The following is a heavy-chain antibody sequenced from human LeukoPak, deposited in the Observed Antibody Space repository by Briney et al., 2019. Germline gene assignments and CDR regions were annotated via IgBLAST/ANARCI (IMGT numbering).Heavy chain of an antibody. D-gene: IGHD2-15*01. V-gene: IGHV4-34*01. Sequence: SETLSLTCAVYGGSFSGYYWSWIRQPPGKGLEWIGEINHSGSTNYNPSLKSRVTISVDTSKNQFSLKLSSVTAADTAVYYCARGHPGLPSARRLFDLNLRAFNYWGQGTLVTVSS. CDR3: ARGHPGLPSARRLFDLNLRAFNY. CDR1: GGSFSGYY. CDR2: INHSGST. J-gene: IGHJ4*02.